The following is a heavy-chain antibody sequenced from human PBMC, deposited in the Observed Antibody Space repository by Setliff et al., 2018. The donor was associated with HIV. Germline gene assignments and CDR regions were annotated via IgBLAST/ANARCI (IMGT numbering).Heavy chain of an antibody. V-gene: IGHV3-20*04. CDR2: VNWHGSST. J-gene: IGHJ6*03. CDR3: ARTMGQVYTAMVKYYYYYYMDV. D-gene: IGHD5-18*01. Sequence: GGSLRLSCSASGFTFDDYGMSWVRQVPGKGLEWVSGVNWHGSSTGYADSVKGRFTISRDNARNSLYLQMNSLRAEDTAVYYCARTMGQVYTAMVKYYYYYYMDVWGKGTTVTVSS. CDR1: GFTFDDYG.